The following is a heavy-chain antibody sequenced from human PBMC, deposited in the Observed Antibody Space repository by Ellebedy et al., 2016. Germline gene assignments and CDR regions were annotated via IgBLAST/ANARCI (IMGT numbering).Heavy chain of an antibody. D-gene: IGHD1-14*01. CDR1: GGTFSTYG. CDR3: ARDRLAVGLNPGSPDHHHYCMDV. Sequence: SVKVSXXASGGTFSTYGINWVRQAPGQGLEWMGGIIPVFRTPNYAQKFQGKVTITADESTSTVYLELISLRPEDTAVYYCARDRLAVGLNPGSPDHHHYCMDVWGEGTTVTVSS. CDR2: IIPVFRTP. V-gene: IGHV1-69*13. J-gene: IGHJ6*03.